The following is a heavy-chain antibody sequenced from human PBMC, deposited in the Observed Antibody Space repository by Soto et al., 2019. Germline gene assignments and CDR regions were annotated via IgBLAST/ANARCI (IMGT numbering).Heavy chain of an antibody. J-gene: IGHJ4*02. CDR1: GYTFTSYY. CDR2: INPSGGGT. Sequence: ASVQVSCKASGYTFTSYYMHWVRQAPGQGLEWMGIINPSGGGTSYAQKFQGRVTMTRDTSTSTVYMELSSLRAEDTAMYYCARRAVAGNFDYWGPGPLVTVS. CDR3: ARRAVAGNFDY. D-gene: IGHD6-19*01. V-gene: IGHV1-46*01.